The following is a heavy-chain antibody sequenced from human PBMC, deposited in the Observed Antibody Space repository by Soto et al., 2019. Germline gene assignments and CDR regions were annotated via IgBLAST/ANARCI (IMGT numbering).Heavy chain of an antibody. V-gene: IGHV3-9*01. CDR2: INWNSGSI. D-gene: IGHD6-13*01. J-gene: IGHJ1*01. CDR3: VKDESINWYSGHFRH. Sequence: VLLVESGGGLVQPGRSLRLSCAASGFTFDDYAMHWVRQVPGKGLEWVSGINWNSGSIGYADSVKGRFDISRDNAKNALHLQMNSLRAEDTAFYYCVKDESINWYSGHFRHWGQGTLVTVSS. CDR1: GFTFDDYA.